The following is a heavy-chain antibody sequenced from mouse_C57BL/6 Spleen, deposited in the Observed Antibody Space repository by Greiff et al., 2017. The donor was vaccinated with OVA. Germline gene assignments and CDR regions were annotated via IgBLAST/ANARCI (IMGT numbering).Heavy chain of an antibody. V-gene: IGHV1-50*01. CDR1: GYTFTSYW. Sequence: VQLQQPGAELVKPGASVKLSCKASGYTFTSYWMQWVKQRPGQGLEWIGEIDPSDSYTNYNQKFKGKATLTVDTSSSTAYMQLSSLTSEDSAVYYCARPTVVARMDYWGQGTSVTVSS. CDR3: ARPTVVARMDY. J-gene: IGHJ4*01. CDR2: IDPSDSYT. D-gene: IGHD1-1*01.